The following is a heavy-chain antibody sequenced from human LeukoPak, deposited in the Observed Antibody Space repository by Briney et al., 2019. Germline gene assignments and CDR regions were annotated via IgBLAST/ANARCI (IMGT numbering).Heavy chain of an antibody. CDR2: ISSSGSTI. D-gene: IGHD6-13*01. Sequence: PGGSLRLSCAASGFTFSDYYMSWIRQAPGKGLEWVSYISSSGSTIYYADPVKGRFTISRDNAKHSLYLQMNSLRAEDTAVYYCAGIAAAGNLAYYYYYMDVWGKGTTVTVSS. CDR1: GFTFSDYY. V-gene: IGHV3-11*01. J-gene: IGHJ6*03. CDR3: AGIAAAGNLAYYYYYMDV.